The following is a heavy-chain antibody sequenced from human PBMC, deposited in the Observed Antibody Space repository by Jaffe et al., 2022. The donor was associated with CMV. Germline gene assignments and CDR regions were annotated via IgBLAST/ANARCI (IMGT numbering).Heavy chain of an antibody. CDR3: ARDLYHGSGTPRSAY. CDR2: ISSSSSYI. Sequence: EVQLVESGGGLVTPGGSLRLSCAASGFTFSSYSMNWVRQAPGKGLEWVSSISSSSSYIYYADSVKGRFTISRDNAKNSLYLQMNSLRVEDTAVYYCARDLYHGSGTPRSAYWGQGTLVTVSS. J-gene: IGHJ4*02. V-gene: IGHV3-21*01. CDR1: GFTFSSYS. D-gene: IGHD3-10*01.